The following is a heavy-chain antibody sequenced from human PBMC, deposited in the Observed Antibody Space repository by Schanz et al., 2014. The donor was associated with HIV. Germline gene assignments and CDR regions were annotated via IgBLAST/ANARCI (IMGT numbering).Heavy chain of an antibody. CDR3: TGGLYYDSIPFDP. Sequence: VQLLESGGDLVQPGRSLRLSCAASRFTFSNYGMHWVRQAPGKGLEWVAVISYDGSNKYYADSVKGRFTISRDNSKSTLFLQMNSLRAEDTAIYYCTGGLYYDSIPFDPWGQGTLVTVSS. D-gene: IGHD3-22*01. CDR1: RFTFSNYG. CDR2: ISYDGSNK. J-gene: IGHJ5*02. V-gene: IGHV3-30*03.